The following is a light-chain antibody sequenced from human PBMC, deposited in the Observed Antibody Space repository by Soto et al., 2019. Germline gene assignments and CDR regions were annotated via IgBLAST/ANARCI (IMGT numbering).Light chain of an antibody. CDR2: GAS. J-gene: IGKJ4*01. CDR1: QSVGRDY. Sequence: IVLTQSPATLSLSPGERATLSCGASQSVGRDYLAWYQLKPGLAPRLLIHGASIRATGIPDRFSGSGSGTDFTLIISRLEPEDFAVYFCQQYASSPLTFGGGTEVEIK. CDR3: QQYASSPLT. V-gene: IGKV3D-20*01.